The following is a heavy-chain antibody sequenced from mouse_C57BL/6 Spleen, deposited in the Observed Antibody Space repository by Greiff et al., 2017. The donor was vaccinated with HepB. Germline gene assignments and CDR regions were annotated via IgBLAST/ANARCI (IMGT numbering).Heavy chain of an antibody. J-gene: IGHJ3*01. D-gene: IGHD2-4*01. CDR2: IWSGGST. Sequence: VQRVESGPGLVQPSQSLSITCTVSGFSLTSYGVHWVRQSPGKGLEWLGVIWSGGSTDYNAAFISRLSISKDNSKSQVFFKMNSLQADDTAIYYCARGPIYYDYDGGFAYWGQGTLVTVSA. CDR1: GFSLTSYG. CDR3: ARGPIYYDYDGGFAY. V-gene: IGHV2-2*01.